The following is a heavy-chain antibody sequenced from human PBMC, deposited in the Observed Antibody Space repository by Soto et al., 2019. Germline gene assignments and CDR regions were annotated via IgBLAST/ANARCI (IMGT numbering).Heavy chain of an antibody. Sequence: QVQLVESGGGVVQPGRSLRLSCAASGFTFSSYAMHWVRQAPGKGLEWVAVISYDGSNKYYADSVKGRFTISRDNSKNALYLQMNSLRAEDTAVYYCARLSRPVDYWGQGTLVTVSS. D-gene: IGHD3-16*02. J-gene: IGHJ4*02. CDR1: GFTFSSYA. V-gene: IGHV3-30-3*01. CDR3: ARLSRPVDY. CDR2: ISYDGSNK.